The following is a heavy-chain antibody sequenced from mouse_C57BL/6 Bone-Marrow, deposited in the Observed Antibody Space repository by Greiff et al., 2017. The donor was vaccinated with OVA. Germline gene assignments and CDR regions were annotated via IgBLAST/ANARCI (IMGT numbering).Heavy chain of an antibody. Sequence: QVQLQQSGAELARPGASVKMSCKASGYTFTSYTMHWVNQRPGQGLEWIGYIYPSSGYAKYNQKFKDKATLTADKSSSSAYMNLSSLTSKDTADYDCARGTGRTYYFDYWGKGTTLTVSS. J-gene: IGHJ2*01. CDR3: ARGTGRTYYFDY. CDR2: IYPSSGYA. V-gene: IGHV1-4*01. D-gene: IGHD4-1*01. CDR1: GYTFTSYT.